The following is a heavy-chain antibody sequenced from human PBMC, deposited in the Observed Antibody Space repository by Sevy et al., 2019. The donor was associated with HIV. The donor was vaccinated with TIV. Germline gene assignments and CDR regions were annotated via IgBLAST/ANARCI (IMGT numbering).Heavy chain of an antibody. CDR1: GFTFSSYG. V-gene: IGHV3-30*18. D-gene: IGHD1-26*01. CDR2: ISYDGSNK. Sequence: GGSLRLSCAASGFTFSSYGMHWVRQAPGKGLEWVAVISYDGSNKYYADSVKGRFTISRDNSKNTLYLQMNSLRAEDTAVYYCAKAGLRWELLRGDYFDYWGQGTLVTVSS. CDR3: AKAGLRWELLRGDYFDY. J-gene: IGHJ4*02.